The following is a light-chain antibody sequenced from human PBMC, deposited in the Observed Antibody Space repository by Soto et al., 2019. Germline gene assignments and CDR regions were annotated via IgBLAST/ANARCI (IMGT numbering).Light chain of an antibody. Sequence: EIVMTQSPATLSVSPGERATLSCRASQSVSSNLAWYQQKPCQAPRLLIYGASTRAPGIPARFSGSGSGTEFTLTLSSLQSEDFAVYYCQQYNNWPPYTFGQGTKLEIK. V-gene: IGKV3-15*01. CDR3: QQYNNWPPYT. CDR2: GAS. CDR1: QSVSSN. J-gene: IGKJ2*01.